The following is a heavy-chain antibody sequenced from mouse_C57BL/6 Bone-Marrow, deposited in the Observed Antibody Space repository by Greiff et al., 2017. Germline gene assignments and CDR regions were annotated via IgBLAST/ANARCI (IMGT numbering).Heavy chain of an antibody. J-gene: IGHJ2*01. CDR3: ARDYDSGHFDY. CDR1: GYTFTSYW. Sequence: VQLQQPGAELVMPGASVKLSCKASGYTFTSYWMHWVKQRPGQGLEWIGEIDPSDSYTNYNQKFKGKSTLTVDKSSSTAYMQLSSLTSEDSAVYCCARDYDSGHFDYWGQGTTLTVSS. V-gene: IGHV1-69*01. CDR2: IDPSDSYT. D-gene: IGHD2-4*01.